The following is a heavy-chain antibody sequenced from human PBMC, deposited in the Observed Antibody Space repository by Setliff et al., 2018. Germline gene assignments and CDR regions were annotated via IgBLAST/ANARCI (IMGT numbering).Heavy chain of an antibody. CDR3: ARGGGIITIFGVVTPDFYCYMDV. CDR2: INTNTGNP. V-gene: IGHV7-4-1*02. D-gene: IGHD3-3*01. J-gene: IGHJ6*03. CDR1: GYTFTTYA. Sequence: ASVKVSCKASGYTFTTYAISWMRQAPGQGLEYMGWINTNTGNPSYAQGFTGRFVFSLDTSVSTAYLQISSLKAEDTAVYYCARGGGIITIFGVVTPDFYCYMDVWGTGTTVTVSS.